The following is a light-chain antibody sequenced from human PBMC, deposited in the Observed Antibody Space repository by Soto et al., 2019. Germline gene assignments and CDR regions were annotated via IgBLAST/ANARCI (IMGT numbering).Light chain of an antibody. CDR3: QQTYSLPRT. V-gene: IGKV1-39*01. CDR2: SAS. Sequence: DVPMTPAPSSLSASVGDRVTIACPASQTVSKFVNWYQQKPGKVPDLLIYSASTLYSGVPSRFSGSGSGTEFTLTISNLQPEDFATYYCQQTYSLPRTFAQGTKVDIK. CDR1: QTVSKF. J-gene: IGKJ1*01.